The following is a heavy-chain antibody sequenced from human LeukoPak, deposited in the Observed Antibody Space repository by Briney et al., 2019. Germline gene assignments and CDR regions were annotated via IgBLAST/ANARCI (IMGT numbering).Heavy chain of an antibody. CDR2: ISLSGYT. CDR1: GGSITTTNY. Sequence: SETLSLTCGVSGGSITTTNYWSWVRQSPGRGLEWIGEISLSGYTGFNPSLRGRVTMSVDKSKNQFSLNLSSVTAADTAVYYCARGIADPYSFDSWGQGTLVTVSS. D-gene: IGHD6-13*01. J-gene: IGHJ4*02. CDR3: ARGIADPYSFDS. V-gene: IGHV4-4*02.